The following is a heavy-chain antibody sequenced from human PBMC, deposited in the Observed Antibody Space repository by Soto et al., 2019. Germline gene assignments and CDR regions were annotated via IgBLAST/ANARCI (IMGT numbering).Heavy chain of an antibody. CDR2: ILANGINK. Sequence: PXGSMILSCAASGVPFTTYGMHWVRQAPDKGLEWLAVILANGINKYYADSVRGRFTISRDNSKNTLDLQMNNLRAEDTALYYCVRERGPFDAFDIWGQGKMVTVSS. CDR1: GVPFTTYG. J-gene: IGHJ3*02. V-gene: IGHV3-33*01. CDR3: VRERGPFDAFDI.